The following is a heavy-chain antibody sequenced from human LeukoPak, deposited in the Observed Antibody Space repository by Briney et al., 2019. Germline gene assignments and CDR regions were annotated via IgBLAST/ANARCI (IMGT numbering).Heavy chain of an antibody. CDR3: ASDPGGGGWYFDL. V-gene: IGHV3-21*01. CDR2: ISTSGSYI. CDR1: GFTFSSYS. J-gene: IGHJ2*01. D-gene: IGHD3-16*01. Sequence: GGSLRLSCAASGFTFSSYSMNWVRQAPGKGLEWVSSISTSGSYIYYADSAKGRFTISRDSAKNSLYLQMNSLRAEDTAVYYCASDPGGGGWYFDLWGRGTLVTVSS.